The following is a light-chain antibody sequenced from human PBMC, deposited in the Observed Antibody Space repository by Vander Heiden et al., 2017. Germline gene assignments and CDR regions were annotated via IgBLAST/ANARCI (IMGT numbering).Light chain of an antibody. Sequence: QSELTQPPSVSGAPGQRVTIPCRAASSNIGAGYDVHWYQQFPGTAPKLLFYRNNNRPSGVPARFSASKSGTSASLAITGLRAEDEADYYCQSYDSLREVFGGGTKLTVL. CDR1: SSNIGAGYD. CDR2: RNN. V-gene: IGLV1-40*01. CDR3: QSYDSLREV. J-gene: IGLJ3*02.